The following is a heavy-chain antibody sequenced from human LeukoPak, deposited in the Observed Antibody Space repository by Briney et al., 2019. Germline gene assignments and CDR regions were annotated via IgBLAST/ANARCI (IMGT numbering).Heavy chain of an antibody. J-gene: IGHJ4*02. CDR3: AREEVATVYFDY. D-gene: IGHD4-17*01. CDR2: IRYDGTNK. CDR1: GFTFSSYG. V-gene: IGHV3-30*02. Sequence: GGSLRLSCAASGFTFSSYGMHWGPKAPGKGAWGGAFIRYDGTNKHYADSVKGRFTISRDNSKNTLYLQMNSLRAADTAVYYCAREEVATVYFDYWGQGTLVTVSS.